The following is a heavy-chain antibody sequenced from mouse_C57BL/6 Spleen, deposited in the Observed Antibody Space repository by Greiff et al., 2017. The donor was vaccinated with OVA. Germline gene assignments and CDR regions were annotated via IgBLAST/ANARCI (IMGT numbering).Heavy chain of an antibody. CDR3: ARYTYYGSSDWYFDV. CDR1: GYTFTDYN. CDR2: INPNNGGT. J-gene: IGHJ1*03. D-gene: IGHD1-1*01. V-gene: IGHV1-18*01. Sequence: EVQLQQSGPELVKPGASVKIPCKASGYTFTDYNMDWVKQSHGKSLEWIGDINPNNGGTIYNQKFKGKATLTVDKSSSTAYMELRSLTSEDTAVYYCARYTYYGSSDWYFDVWGTGTTVTVSS.